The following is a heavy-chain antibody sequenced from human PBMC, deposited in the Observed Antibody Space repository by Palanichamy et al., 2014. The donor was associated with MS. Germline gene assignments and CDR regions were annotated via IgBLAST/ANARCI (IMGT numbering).Heavy chain of an antibody. Sequence: QVQLVQSGAEVKKPGSSVKVSCKASGGTFSSYAISWVRQAPGQGLEWMGGIIPIFGTANYAQKFQGRVTITADKSTSTAYMELSSLRSEDTAVYYCARVGYYYDSSGYWFGAFDIWGQGTMVTVSS. J-gene: IGHJ3*02. D-gene: IGHD3-22*01. CDR2: IIPIFGTA. CDR3: ARVGYYYDSSGYWFGAFDI. CDR1: GGTFSSYA. V-gene: IGHV1-69*06.